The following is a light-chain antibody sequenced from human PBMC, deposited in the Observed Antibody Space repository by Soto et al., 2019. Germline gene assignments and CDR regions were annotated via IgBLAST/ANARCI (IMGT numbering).Light chain of an antibody. Sequence: EVVMTHSPVTLSVSPGERATLFCMASQSVRSSLAWSQQKTGQAPRLFIYDASTRATGIPDRFSGSGYGTDVNLTISRLETEDFAVYYCQQYGSLSWTFGQGIKVDIK. V-gene: IGKV3-20*01. CDR3: QQYGSLSWT. CDR1: QSVRSS. J-gene: IGKJ1*01. CDR2: DAS.